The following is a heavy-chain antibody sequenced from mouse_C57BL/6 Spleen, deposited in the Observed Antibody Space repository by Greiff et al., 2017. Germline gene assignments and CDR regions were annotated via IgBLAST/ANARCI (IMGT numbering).Heavy chain of an antibody. J-gene: IGHJ1*03. D-gene: IGHD2-12*01. CDR2: ISDGGSYT. Sequence: DVKLQESGGGLVKPGGSLKLSCAASGFTFSSYAMSWVRQTPEKRLEWVATISDGGSYTYYPDNVKGRFTISRDNAKNNLYLQMSHLKSEDTAMYYCARGLRRSWYFDVWGTGTTVTVSS. V-gene: IGHV5-4*03. CDR3: ARGLRRSWYFDV. CDR1: GFTFSSYA.